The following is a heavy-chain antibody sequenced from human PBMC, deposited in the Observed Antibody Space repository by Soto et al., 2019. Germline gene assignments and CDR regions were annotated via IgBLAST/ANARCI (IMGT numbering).Heavy chain of an antibody. CDR3: AKDQASGQGSFDS. CDR1: GFSFSTVG. V-gene: IGHV3-30*18. J-gene: IGHJ4*02. CDR2: ISHDGNRQ. Sequence: AGGSLRLSCEASGFSFSTVGMHWVRQAPGKGLEWVVLISHDGNRQFYAESVKGRFTVSRDNSRDTVFLQMNSLRADDTAVYYCAKDQASGQGSFDSWGQGTLVTVSS.